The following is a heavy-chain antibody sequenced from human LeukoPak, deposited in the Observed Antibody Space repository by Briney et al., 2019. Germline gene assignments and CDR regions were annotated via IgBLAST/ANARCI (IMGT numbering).Heavy chain of an antibody. J-gene: IGHJ6*03. CDR3: ATGSSLADFFGYYYYMDV. Sequence: ASVKVSCKASGYTFTSYDINWVRQATGQGLEWMGWMNRNSGNTGYAQKFQGRVTMTRNTSISTAYMELSSLRSEDTAVYYCATGSSLADFFGYYYYMDVWGKGTTVTVSS. V-gene: IGHV1-8*01. D-gene: IGHD3-3*01. CDR2: MNRNSGNT. CDR1: GYTFTSYD.